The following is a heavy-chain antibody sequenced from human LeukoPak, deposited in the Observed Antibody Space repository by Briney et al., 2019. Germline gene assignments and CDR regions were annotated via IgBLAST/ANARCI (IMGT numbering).Heavy chain of an antibody. J-gene: IGHJ4*02. CDR3: ARADGVYYDILTGYYADY. Sequence: GGSLRLSCAASGFTFSDYYMSWIRQAPGKGPEWVSYISSSGSTIYYADSVKGRFTISRDNAKNSLYLQMNSLRAEDTAVYYCARADGVYYDILTGYYADYWGQGTLVTVSS. D-gene: IGHD3-9*01. CDR2: ISSSGSTI. CDR1: GFTFSDYY. V-gene: IGHV3-11*01.